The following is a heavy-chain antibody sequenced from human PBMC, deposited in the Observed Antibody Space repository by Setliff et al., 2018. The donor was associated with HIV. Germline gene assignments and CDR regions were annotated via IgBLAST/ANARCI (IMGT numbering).Heavy chain of an antibody. V-gene: IGHV1-3*01. J-gene: IGHJ6*02. D-gene: IGHD4-4*01. CDR1: GYTFTNYA. CDR3: ARDSGDDYSDYYYYGMDV. CDR2: INAGNGDT. Sequence: VKVSCKASGYTFTNYAMHWVRQAPGQRLEWMGWINAGNGDTKYSQKFQGRVTFTWDTSASTAYMELSSLRSEDTALYYCARDSGDDYSDYYYYGMDVWGQGTTVTVSS.